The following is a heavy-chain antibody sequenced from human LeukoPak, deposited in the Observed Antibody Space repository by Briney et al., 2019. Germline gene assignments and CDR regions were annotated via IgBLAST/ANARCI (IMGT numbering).Heavy chain of an antibody. CDR1: GFTFGNYA. J-gene: IGHJ5*02. V-gene: IGHV3-23*01. D-gene: IGHD6-19*01. CDR2: ISDGGRA. Sequence: GGSLRLSCTASGFTFGNYAMSWVRQTPGKGLEWVSGISDGGRAYYADSVKGRFTISRDNSKNTLYLQMNSLRAEDTAVYYCAKGQVSSGWGQNWFDPWGQGTLVTVSS. CDR3: AKGQVSSGWGQNWFDP.